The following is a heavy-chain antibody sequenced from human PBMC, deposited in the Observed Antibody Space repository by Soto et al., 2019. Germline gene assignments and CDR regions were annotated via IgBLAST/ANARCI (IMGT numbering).Heavy chain of an antibody. J-gene: IGHJ4*02. CDR3: AKSPSTFRLRMVRGVISHFDY. V-gene: IGHV3-23*01. CDR1: GFTFGAYA. CDR2: ITTSGGGT. D-gene: IGHD3-10*01. Sequence: GGSLRLSCVASGFTFGAYAMNWVRQAPGRGLEWVSGITTSGGGTHYADSVKGRFTISRDNSKNTLYLQMNSLRAEDTAVYFCAKSPSTFRLRMVRGVISHFDYWGRGTLVTVSS.